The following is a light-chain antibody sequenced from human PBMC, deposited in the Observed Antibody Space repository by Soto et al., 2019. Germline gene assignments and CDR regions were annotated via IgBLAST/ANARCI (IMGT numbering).Light chain of an antibody. Sequence: EIVLTQSPGTLSLSPGERATLSCRASQSDSSSYLAWYQQKPGQAPRLLIYGASSRATGIPDTFSGSGSGTDFTLTISRLEPEDFAVYYCQQYGTSPWTFGQGTKVEIK. CDR1: QSDSSSY. J-gene: IGKJ1*01. V-gene: IGKV3-20*01. CDR3: QQYGTSPWT. CDR2: GAS.